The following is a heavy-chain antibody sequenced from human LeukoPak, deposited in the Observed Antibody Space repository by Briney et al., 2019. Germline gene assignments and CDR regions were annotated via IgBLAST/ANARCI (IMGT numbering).Heavy chain of an antibody. V-gene: IGHV3-23*01. CDR2: ISGSGGST. D-gene: IGHD2-2*01. J-gene: IGHJ4*02. CDR3: AKNLPQPVPRLLSGFDY. Sequence: PGRSLRLSCAASGFTFSSYAMSWVRQAPGKGLEWVSAISGSGGSTYYADSVKGRFTISRDNSKNTLYLQMNSLRAEDTAVYYCAKNLPQPVPRLLSGFDYWGQGTLVTVSS. CDR1: GFTFSSYA.